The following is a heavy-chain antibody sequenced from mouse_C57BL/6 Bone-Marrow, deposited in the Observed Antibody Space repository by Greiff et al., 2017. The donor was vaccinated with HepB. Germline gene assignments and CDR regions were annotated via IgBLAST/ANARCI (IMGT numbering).Heavy chain of an antibody. V-gene: IGHV1-81*01. CDR3: ARVRWAPY. J-gene: IGHJ2*01. D-gene: IGHD1-1*02. Sequence: QVQLQQSGAELARPGASVKLSCKASGYNFTSYGISWVKQRTGQGLEWIGEIYPRSGNTYYNEKFKGKATLTADKSSSTAYMELRSLTSEDSAVYFCARVRWAPYWGQGTTLTVSS. CDR1: GYNFTSYG. CDR2: IYPRSGNT.